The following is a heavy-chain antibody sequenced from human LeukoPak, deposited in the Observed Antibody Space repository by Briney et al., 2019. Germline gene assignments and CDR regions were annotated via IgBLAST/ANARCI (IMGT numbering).Heavy chain of an antibody. CDR2: IQYDGSDK. J-gene: IGHJ4*02. CDR1: GFTFSNYA. CDR3: AKDTPTTGYHLDS. V-gene: IGHV3-30*02. Sequence: GGSLRLSCAASGFTFSNYAMSWVRQAPGKGLEWVAFIQYDGSDKSYADSVKGRFTISRDNSENTLYLQINSLRVEDTAVYYCAKDTPTTGYHLDSWGQGTLVTVSS. D-gene: IGHD1-1*01.